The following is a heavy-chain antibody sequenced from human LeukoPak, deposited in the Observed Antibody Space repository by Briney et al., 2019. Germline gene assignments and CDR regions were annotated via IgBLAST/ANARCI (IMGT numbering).Heavy chain of an antibody. J-gene: IGHJ4*02. CDR3: ARAPGQWLARGLDY. D-gene: IGHD6-19*01. V-gene: IGHV4-38-2*01. CDR1: GYSISRGYY. Sequence: PSETLSLTCAVSGYSISRGYYWGWIRQPPGRGLEWIGNIYHSGSTYYNPSLKSRVTTSVDTSKNQFSLKLNSVTAADTAVYYCARAPGQWLARGLDYWGQGTLVTVSS. CDR2: IYHSGST.